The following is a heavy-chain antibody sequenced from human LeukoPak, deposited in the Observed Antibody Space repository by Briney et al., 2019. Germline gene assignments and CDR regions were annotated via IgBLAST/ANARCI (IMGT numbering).Heavy chain of an antibody. CDR1: GGSISSYC. Sequence: SETLSLTCTVSGGSISSYCWSWIRQPPGKGLEWIGYIYYSGSTNYNPSLKSRVTISVDTSKNQFSLKLSSVTAADTAVYYCARDGGPPTNYYYGMDVWGQGTTVTVSS. D-gene: IGHD5-12*01. V-gene: IGHV4-59*01. CDR3: ARDGGPPTNYYYGMDV. J-gene: IGHJ6*02. CDR2: IYYSGST.